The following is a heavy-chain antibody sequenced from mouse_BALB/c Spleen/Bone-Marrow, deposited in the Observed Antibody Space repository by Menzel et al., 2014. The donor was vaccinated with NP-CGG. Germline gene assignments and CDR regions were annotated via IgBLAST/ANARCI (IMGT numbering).Heavy chain of an antibody. J-gene: IGHJ1*01. D-gene: IGHD1-1*01. CDR3: TRGFYGNSYCYFDV. Sequence: VQLQQSGAELARPGASVKLSCKSSGYTFTDYYINWVKQRTGQGLERIGEIYPGSNITYYNEKFKGKATLTADKSSSTAYMHLSSLTSEDSAVYFCTRGFYGNSYCYFDVWGAGTTVTVSS. V-gene: IGHV1-77*01. CDR2: IYPGSNIT. CDR1: GYTFTDYY.